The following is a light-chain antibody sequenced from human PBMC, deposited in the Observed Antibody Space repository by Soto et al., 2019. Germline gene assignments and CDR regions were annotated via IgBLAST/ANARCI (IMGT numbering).Light chain of an antibody. Sequence: DIRLTQSPSSVSASVGDRVTITCRASQGVKGWLAWYQQKPGQAPKLLVYAISTLQSGVPSRFSGSGSGTDFSLTISSLQPEDSATYYCKQANTFPLTFGGGTKVEIK. V-gene: IGKV1-12*01. CDR2: AIS. CDR1: QGVKGW. CDR3: KQANTFPLT. J-gene: IGKJ4*01.